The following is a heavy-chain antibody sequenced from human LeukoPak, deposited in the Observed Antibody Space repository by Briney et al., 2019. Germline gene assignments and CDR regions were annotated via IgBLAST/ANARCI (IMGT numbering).Heavy chain of an antibody. CDR3: AKEAPDYDFWSGSPNWFDP. D-gene: IGHD3-3*01. J-gene: IGHJ5*02. Sequence: PGGSLRLSCAASGFSFTSYAMSWVRQAPGKGLEWVSAISGSGGSTYYADSVKGRFTISRDNSKNTLYLQMNSLRAEDTAVYYCAKEAPDYDFWSGSPNWFDPWGQGTLVTVSS. CDR2: ISGSGGST. CDR1: GFSFTSYA. V-gene: IGHV3-23*01.